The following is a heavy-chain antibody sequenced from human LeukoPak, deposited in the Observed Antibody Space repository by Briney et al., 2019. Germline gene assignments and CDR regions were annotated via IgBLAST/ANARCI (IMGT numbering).Heavy chain of an antibody. CDR2: IHPGDFDT. Sequence: GESLKISCKVSGYSFTTYWIGWVRQMPGKGLESMGIIHPGDFDTRYSPSFQGQVTISVDKSINTAYLQWTTLKASDTAMYYCARRFSGSSGCDYWGQGTLVIVSS. CDR3: ARRFSGSSGCDY. D-gene: IGHD6-19*01. V-gene: IGHV5-51*01. CDR1: GYSFTTYW. J-gene: IGHJ4*02.